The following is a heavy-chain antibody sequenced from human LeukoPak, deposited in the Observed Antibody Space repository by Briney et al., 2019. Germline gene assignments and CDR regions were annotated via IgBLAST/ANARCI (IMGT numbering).Heavy chain of an antibody. D-gene: IGHD3-22*01. Sequence: GGSPRLSYAASGFTSSSYAMSWVRQAPGKGLEWVAGISGSGGSTNYADSVKGRFAISRDNSKNTLYLQMNSLRAEDTAVYYCAKAPLYYYDSSGYFDYWGQGTLVTVSS. V-gene: IGHV3-23*01. CDR3: AKAPLYYYDSSGYFDY. CDR1: GFTSSSYA. CDR2: ISGSGGST. J-gene: IGHJ4*02.